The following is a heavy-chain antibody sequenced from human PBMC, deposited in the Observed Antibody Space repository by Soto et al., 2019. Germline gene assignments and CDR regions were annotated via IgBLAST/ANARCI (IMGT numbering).Heavy chain of an antibody. CDR3: ARETIFVPLGMDV. J-gene: IGHJ6*02. D-gene: IGHD3-3*01. Sequence: GGSLRLSCAAAGFSVSSYAMHWVRQAPGKGLEWVAVISYDGSNKYYADSVKGRFTISRDNSKNTLYLQMNSLRAEDTAVYYCARETIFVPLGMDVWGQGTTVTAP. CDR2: ISYDGSNK. CDR1: GFSVSSYA. V-gene: IGHV3-30-3*01.